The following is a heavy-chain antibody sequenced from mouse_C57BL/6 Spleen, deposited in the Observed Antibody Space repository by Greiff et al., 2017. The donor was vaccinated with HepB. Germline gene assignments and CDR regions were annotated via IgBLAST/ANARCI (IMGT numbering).Heavy chain of an antibody. CDR2: IRLKSDNYAT. J-gene: IGHJ1*03. Sequence: EVKVEESGGGLVQPGGSMKLSCVASGFTFSNYWMNWVRQSPEKGLEWVAQIRLKSDNYATHYAESVKGRFTISRDDSKSSVYLPMNKLRAEDTGIYYCTPFITTVVAPNFDVWGTGTTVTVSS. CDR3: TPFITTVVAPNFDV. D-gene: IGHD1-1*01. V-gene: IGHV6-3*01. CDR1: GFTFSNYW.